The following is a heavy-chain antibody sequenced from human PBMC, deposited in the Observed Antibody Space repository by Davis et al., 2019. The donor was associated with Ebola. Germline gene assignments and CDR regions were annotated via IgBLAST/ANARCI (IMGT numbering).Heavy chain of an antibody. V-gene: IGHV3-15*01. D-gene: IGHD2-15*01. Sequence: GGSLRLSCAASGFTFSNYWMSWVRQAPGKGLEWVGRIKSKTDGGTTDYAAPVKGRFTISRDDSKNTLYLQMNSLKTEDTAVYYCTTDQYCSGGSCYLVGYYYYGMDVWGQGTTVTVSS. CDR2: IKSKTDGGTT. CDR3: TTDQYCSGGSCYLVGYYYYGMDV. CDR1: GFTFSNYW. J-gene: IGHJ6*02.